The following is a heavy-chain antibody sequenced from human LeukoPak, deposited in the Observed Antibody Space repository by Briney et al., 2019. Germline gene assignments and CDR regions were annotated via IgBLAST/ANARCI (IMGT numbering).Heavy chain of an antibody. CDR3: TTYTMVRGVIVSY. J-gene: IGHJ4*02. V-gene: IGHV3-15*01. CDR2: IKSETDGGTT. D-gene: IGHD3-10*01. Sequence: GGSLRLSCAASGFTFSNAWMSWVRQAPGKGLEWVGRIKSETDGGTTDYAAPVKGRFTISRDDSKNTLYLQMNSLKTEDTAVYYCTTYTMVRGVIVSYWGQGTLVTVSS. CDR1: GFTFSNAW.